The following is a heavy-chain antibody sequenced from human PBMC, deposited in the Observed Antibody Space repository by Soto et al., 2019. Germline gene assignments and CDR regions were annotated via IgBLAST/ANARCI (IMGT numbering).Heavy chain of an antibody. D-gene: IGHD3-10*01. V-gene: IGHV3-53*01. J-gene: IGHJ4*02. CDR1: GFTVTSYY. CDR2: ISGSGST. CDR3: ARATMVRGPTPINFFDC. Sequence: GGSLRLSCAASGFTVTSYYMNWGRQAPGKGLEWVSSISGSGSTFYAGSVKGRFTISRDNSKNTLYLQMNSLTAEDTAVYYCARATMVRGPTPINFFDCWGQGILVTVSS.